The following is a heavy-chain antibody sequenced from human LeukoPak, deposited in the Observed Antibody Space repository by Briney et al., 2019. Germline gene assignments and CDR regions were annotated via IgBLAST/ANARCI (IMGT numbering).Heavy chain of an antibody. D-gene: IGHD6-13*01. CDR2: TYYRSKWYT. Sequence: SQTLSLTCAISGYTVSSNSVAWNCIRRSPWIGLVWLGRTYYRSKWYTDSAISVISRTTINPDTSKNQFSLQLNSVTPEDTAVYYCARGGSSSWYFGWNYYYYYMDVWGKGTTVTISS. V-gene: IGHV6-1*01. J-gene: IGHJ6*03. CDR1: GYTVSSNSVA. CDR3: ARGGSSSWYFGWNYYYYYMDV.